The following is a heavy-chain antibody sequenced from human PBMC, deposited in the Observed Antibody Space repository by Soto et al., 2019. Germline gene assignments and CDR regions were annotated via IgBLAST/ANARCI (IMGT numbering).Heavy chain of an antibody. D-gene: IGHD3-16*01. J-gene: IGHJ5*02. CDR3: ARDLNNYGSWFDP. Sequence: GGSLRLSCAASGFTFSSYGMHWVRQAPGKGLEWVAVIWYDGSNKYYADSVKGRFTISRDNSKNTLYLQMNSLRAEDTAVYYCARDLNNYGSWFDPWGQGALVTVSS. CDR2: IWYDGSNK. V-gene: IGHV3-33*01. CDR1: GFTFSSYG.